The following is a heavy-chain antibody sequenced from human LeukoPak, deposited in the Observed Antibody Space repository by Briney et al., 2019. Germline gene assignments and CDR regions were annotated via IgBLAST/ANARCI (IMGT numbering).Heavy chain of an antibody. CDR3: ARGIAVAGTGFDY. V-gene: IGHV1-69*04. CDR2: IIPVLGIA. J-gene: IGHJ4*02. D-gene: IGHD6-19*01. CDR1: GGTFSSYA. Sequence: SVKVSCKASGGTFSSYAISWVRQAPGQGLEWMGRIIPVLGIANYAQKFQGRVTITADKSTSTAYMELSSLRSEDTAVYYCARGIAVAGTGFDYWGQGTLVTVSS.